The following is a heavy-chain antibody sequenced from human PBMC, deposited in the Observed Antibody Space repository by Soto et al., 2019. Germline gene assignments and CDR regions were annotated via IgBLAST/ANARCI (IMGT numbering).Heavy chain of an antibody. CDR1: GYTFTNYD. J-gene: IGHJ5*02. D-gene: IGHD3-9*01. CDR3: VIGGGYYDILNGYDL. V-gene: IGHV1-8*01. Sequence: QVQLVQSGAEVKKPGASVKFSCKASGYTFTNYDINWVRQATGQGLEGRGWMNHNTVNSDWAQTFQGRVTMRRNISISTADKKLRILRLDCTAVYYSVIGGGYYDILNGYDLWGQGTLVTVSS. CDR2: MNHNTVNS.